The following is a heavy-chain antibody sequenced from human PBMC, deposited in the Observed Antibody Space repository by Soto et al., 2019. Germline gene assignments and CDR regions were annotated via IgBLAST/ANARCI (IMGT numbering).Heavy chain of an antibody. CDR2: ISAYNGNT. D-gene: IGHD7-27*01. CDR1: GYTFTSNG. Sequence: ASVKVSCKASGYTFTSNGISWVRQAPGQGLEWMGWISAYNGNTNYAQKLQGRVTMTTDKSTSTAYMELRSLISDATAVAFGRKGGLGVYYYYGMDVWGQGPPVTVSS. J-gene: IGHJ6*02. V-gene: IGHV1-18*01. CDR3: RKGGLGVYYYYGMDV.